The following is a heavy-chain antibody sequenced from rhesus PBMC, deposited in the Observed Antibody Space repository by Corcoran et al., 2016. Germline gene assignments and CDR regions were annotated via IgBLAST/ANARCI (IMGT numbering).Heavy chain of an antibody. CDR2: IDSSGST. CDR3: ARERYSGYTY. V-gene: IGHV4-160*01. J-gene: IGHJ4*01. D-gene: IGHD5-24*01. Sequence: QVQLQESGPGVVKPSETMSRTCAVSGGSISGYWWSWYRLPPGKGLAWIGRIDSSGSTDYNPALKSRFTISRDTSKNQFSLKLSSVTAADTAVYYCARERYSGYTYWGQGVLVTVSS. CDR1: GGSISGYW.